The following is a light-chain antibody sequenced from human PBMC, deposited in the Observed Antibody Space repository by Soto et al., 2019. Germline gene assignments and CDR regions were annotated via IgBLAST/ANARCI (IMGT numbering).Light chain of an antibody. CDR1: GGDVGSYNR. CDR3: SSYTNINTRACV. CDR2: EVT. Sequence: QSVLTQPASVSGSPGQSITSSCSLTGGDVGSYNRVSWYQQHPGKAPKLIIYEVTDRPSGVSNRFSGSKSGNTASLTISGLQAEDEAEYYCSSYTNINTRACVFGTGTKVTVL. J-gene: IGLJ1*01. V-gene: IGLV2-14*01.